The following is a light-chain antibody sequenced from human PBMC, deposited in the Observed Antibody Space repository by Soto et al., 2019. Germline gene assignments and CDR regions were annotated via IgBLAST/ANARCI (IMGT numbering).Light chain of an antibody. CDR1: QSVSSN. CDR3: QQYNNWPQT. V-gene: IGKV3-15*01. J-gene: IGKJ1*01. CDR2: GAS. Sequence: DIVMTQSPATLSVSPGERATLSCMASQSVSSNLAWYQQKPGQAPRLLLYGASTRATGIPARFSGSGSGTVFTLTISSLQSEDFAVYYCQQYNNWPQTFGQGTKVEIK.